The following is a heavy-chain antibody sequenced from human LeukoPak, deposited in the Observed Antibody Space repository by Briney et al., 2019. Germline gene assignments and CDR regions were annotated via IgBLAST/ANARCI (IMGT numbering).Heavy chain of an antibody. CDR3: ARATYYYGSGSNLEYYYMDV. V-gene: IGHV4-34*01. Sequence: PSETLSLTCAVYGGSFSGYYWSWLRQPPGKGLEWIGEINHSGSTNYNPSLTSRVTISVDTSKNQYSLKLSSVTAADTAVYYCARATYYYGSGSNLEYYYMDVWGKGTTVTVSS. CDR1: GGSFSGYY. J-gene: IGHJ6*03. D-gene: IGHD3-10*01. CDR2: INHSGST.